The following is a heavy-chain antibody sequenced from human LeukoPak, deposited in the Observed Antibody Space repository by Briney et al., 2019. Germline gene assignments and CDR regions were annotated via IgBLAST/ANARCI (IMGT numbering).Heavy chain of an antibody. Sequence: GASVKVSCKASGYTFTSYAMYWVRQAPEQGLEWMGWITAGNGKTKYSQKFQGRVTITRDTSASTAYMELSSLRSEDTALYYCAKYSNNWHFDYWGQGTLVTVSS. D-gene: IGHD6-13*01. J-gene: IGHJ4*02. CDR1: GYTFTSYA. V-gene: IGHV1-3*01. CDR2: ITAGNGKT. CDR3: AKYSNNWHFDY.